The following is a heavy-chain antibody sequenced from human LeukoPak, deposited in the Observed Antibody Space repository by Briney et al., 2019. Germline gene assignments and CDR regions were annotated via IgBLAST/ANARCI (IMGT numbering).Heavy chain of an antibody. CDR1: GFXVSSNY. D-gene: IGHD1-26*01. CDR3: ARLGIVGAAVDY. Sequence: GGSLRLSCAASGFXVSSNYISWVRQAPGKGLEWVSVIYSGGSTYYADSVKGRFTISRDNSKNTLYLQMNSLRAEDTAVYYCARLGIVGAAVDYWGQGTLVTVSS. J-gene: IGHJ4*02. V-gene: IGHV3-66*01. CDR2: IYSGGST.